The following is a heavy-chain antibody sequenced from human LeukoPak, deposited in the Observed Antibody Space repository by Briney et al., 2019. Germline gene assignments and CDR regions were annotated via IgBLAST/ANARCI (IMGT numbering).Heavy chain of an antibody. Sequence: GESLKISCKGSGYSFTTYWIGWVRQLPGKGLEWMGIIYPGDSDTTYSPSFQGQVTFSADKSISTAYLRWSSLKASDTAMYYCARLRSGSYLSRAFDIWGQGTMVTVSS. D-gene: IGHD3-10*01. V-gene: IGHV5-51*01. J-gene: IGHJ3*02. CDR1: GYSFTTYW. CDR2: IYPGDSDT. CDR3: ARLRSGSYLSRAFDI.